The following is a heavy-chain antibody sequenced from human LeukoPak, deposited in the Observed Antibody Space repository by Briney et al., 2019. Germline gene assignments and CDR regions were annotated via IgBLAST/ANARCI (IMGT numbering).Heavy chain of an antibody. Sequence: GASVKVSCKASGGTFISYAISWVRQAPGQGLEWMGGIIPIFGTANYAQKFQGRVTITTDESTSTAYMELSSLRSEDTAVYYCASVTVGGEIDYWGQGTLVTVSS. CDR3: ASVTVGGEIDY. CDR2: IIPIFGTA. D-gene: IGHD1-26*01. V-gene: IGHV1-69*05. CDR1: GGTFISYA. J-gene: IGHJ4*02.